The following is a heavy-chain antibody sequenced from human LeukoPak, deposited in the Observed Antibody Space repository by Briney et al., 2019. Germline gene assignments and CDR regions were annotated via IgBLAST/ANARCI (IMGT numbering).Heavy chain of an antibody. CDR2: IKEDGSEK. Sequence: GGSLRLSCAASGFTFSNAWMGWVRQAPGKGLEWVANIKEDGSEKNYVDSVKGRFTISRDKAKNSLYLQMSSLRAADTAVYYCARVMAASVWRSYGSYYYYYYMDVWGKGTTVTVSS. J-gene: IGHJ6*03. CDR1: GFTFSNAW. V-gene: IGHV3-7*01. CDR3: ARVMAASVWRSYGSYYYYYYMDV. D-gene: IGHD3-16*01.